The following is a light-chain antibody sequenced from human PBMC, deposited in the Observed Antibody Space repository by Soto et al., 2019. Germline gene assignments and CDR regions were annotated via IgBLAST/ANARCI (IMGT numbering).Light chain of an antibody. J-gene: IGLJ7*01. CDR1: KLGDKY. V-gene: IGLV3-1*01. CDR2: QDS. Sequence: SYGLTQPPSVSVSPGQTASITCSGDKLGDKYACWYQQKPGQSPVLVIYQDSKRPSGIPERFSGSNSGNTATLTISGTQAMDEADYYCQAWDSSTCVFGGGTQLTVL. CDR3: QAWDSSTCV.